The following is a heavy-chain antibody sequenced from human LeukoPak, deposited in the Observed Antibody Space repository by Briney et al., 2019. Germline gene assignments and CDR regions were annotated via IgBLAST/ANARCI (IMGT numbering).Heavy chain of an antibody. V-gene: IGHV3-74*01. D-gene: IGHD6-19*01. CDR3: ATKQWLAPPPDS. Sequence: GGSLRLSCAASGFTFSSYWMHWVRQVPGKGLVWVSRINSDGSSTSYADSVKGRFTISKDNADNTMLLQMNSVRDEDTAVYYCATKQWLAPPPDSWGQGTPVTVSS. J-gene: IGHJ4*02. CDR2: INSDGSST. CDR1: GFTFSSYW.